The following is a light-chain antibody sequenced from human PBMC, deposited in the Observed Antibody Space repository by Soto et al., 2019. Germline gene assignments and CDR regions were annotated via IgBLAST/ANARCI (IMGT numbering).Light chain of an antibody. CDR1: QSIDSGY. J-gene: IGKJ2*01. CDR2: GAS. V-gene: IGKV3-20*01. Sequence: PGERATLSCRASQSIDSGYLAWYQQKPGQAPRLLIYGASTRATGIPNKFSGSGSGTDFTLTISRLEPEDFAVFYCQHFGTSPPMYTFGQGTKLEIK. CDR3: QHFGTSPPMYT.